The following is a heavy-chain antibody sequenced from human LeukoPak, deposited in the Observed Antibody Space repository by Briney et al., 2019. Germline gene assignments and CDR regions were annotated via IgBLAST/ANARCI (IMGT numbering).Heavy chain of an antibody. Sequence: GGSLRLSCAASGFTLSSYWMHWVRQAPGKGLEWVGRIKRKSDGGTTDYAAPVKGRFTISRDDSKNTLYLQMNSLKSEDTAVYYCTTELDIRPNHYWGQGTLVTVSS. J-gene: IGHJ4*02. CDR1: GFTLSSYW. CDR2: IKRKSDGGTT. CDR3: TTELDIRPNHY. V-gene: IGHV3-15*01. D-gene: IGHD3-22*01.